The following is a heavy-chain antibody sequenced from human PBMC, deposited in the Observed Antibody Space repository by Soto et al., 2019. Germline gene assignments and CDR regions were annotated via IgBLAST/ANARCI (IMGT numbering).Heavy chain of an antibody. V-gene: IGHV1-3*01. CDR3: ARVSPLFPLMVYAFGFDP. D-gene: IGHD2-8*01. CDR2: INAVNGNT. Sequence: GASVKVSCKASGYTFTSYAMHWVRQAPGQRLEWMGWINAVNGNTKYSQKFQGRVTITRDTSASTAYMELSSLRSEDTAVYYCARVSPLFPLMVYAFGFDPWGQGTLVTVSS. CDR1: GYTFTSYA. J-gene: IGHJ5*02.